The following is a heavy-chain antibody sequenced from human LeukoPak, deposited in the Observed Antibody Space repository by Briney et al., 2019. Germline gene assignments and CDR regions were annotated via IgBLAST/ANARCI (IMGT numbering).Heavy chain of an antibody. CDR1: GFTFSSYA. J-gene: IGHJ4*02. CDR2: ISSNGGST. CDR3: ARGPTSPYSSSWYSY. Sequence: GGSLRLSCAASGFTFSSYAMHWVRQAPGKGLEYVSAISSNGGSTYYANSVKGRFTISRDNSKNTLYLQMNSLRAEDTAVYYCARGPTSPYSSSWYSYWGQGTLVTVSS. D-gene: IGHD6-13*01. V-gene: IGHV3-64*01.